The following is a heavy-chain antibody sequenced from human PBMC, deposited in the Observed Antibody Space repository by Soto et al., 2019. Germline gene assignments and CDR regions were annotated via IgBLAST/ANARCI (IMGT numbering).Heavy chain of an antibody. J-gene: IGHJ1*01. CDR3: ASFAFWSGYYRGY. V-gene: IGHV3-23*01. Sequence: EVQLLDSGGGLVQPGGSLRLSCAASGFTFSTYAIAWVRQAPGKGLEWVSVIDGRGYSTYYADSVKGLFTISRDKFKKPLSLQMNSLRAEDSALYYCASFAFWSGYYRGYWGQGTLVTVSA. CDR2: IDGRGYST. D-gene: IGHD3-3*01. CDR1: GFTFSTYA.